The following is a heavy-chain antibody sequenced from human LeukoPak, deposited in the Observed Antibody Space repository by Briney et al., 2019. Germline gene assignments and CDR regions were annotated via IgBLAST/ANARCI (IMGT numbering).Heavy chain of an antibody. D-gene: IGHD5-12*01. Sequence: PGGSLRLSCAASGFTFSSYDMNWVRQAPGKGVEWVSSISSGGYTIYYADSVKGRFTISRDNAKNSLFLQMNSLRAEDTAVYYCARVRGYSGYVLGYWLDPWGQGTLVTVSS. CDR1: GFTFSSYD. CDR2: ISSGGYTI. V-gene: IGHV3-48*03. CDR3: ARVRGYSGYVLGYWLDP. J-gene: IGHJ5*02.